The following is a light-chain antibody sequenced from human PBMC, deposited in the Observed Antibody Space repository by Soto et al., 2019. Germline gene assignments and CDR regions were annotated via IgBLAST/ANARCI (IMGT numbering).Light chain of an antibody. CDR2: GAS. V-gene: IGKV3-20*01. CDR1: QVFSSSY. CDR3: QQYCSSPMYT. Sequence: EIVLTQSPGTLSLSPGERATLSCRASQVFSSSYVAWYQQKPGQAPRLLIYGASGRATGIPDRFSGSGSGTDFTLTISRLEPEDFAVYYCQQYCSSPMYTFGQGTKLEIK. J-gene: IGKJ2*01.